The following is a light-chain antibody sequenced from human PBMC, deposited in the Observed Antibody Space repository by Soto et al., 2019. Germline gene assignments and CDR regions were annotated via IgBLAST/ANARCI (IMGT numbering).Light chain of an antibody. CDR1: QSVSSN. Sequence: IVLTQSSATLSLSPGEKATVSCWASQSVSSNLAWYQQKPGQAPRLLIYGASTRATGIPARFSGSGSGTDFTLTISSLEPEDFAVYYCQQRSNRPPGITFGQGTRLEI. J-gene: IGKJ5*01. CDR3: QQRSNRPPGIT. CDR2: GAS. V-gene: IGKV3-11*01.